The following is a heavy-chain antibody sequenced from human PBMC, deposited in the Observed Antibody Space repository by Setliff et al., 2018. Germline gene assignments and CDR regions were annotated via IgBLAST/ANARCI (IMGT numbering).Heavy chain of an antibody. J-gene: IGHJ4*02. Sequence: ASVKVSCKASGYAFGSSGISWVRQAPGQGLEWMGWISAYNGYIVYAQKFQGRVTMTRDTSTGTVNMELSSLRSEDTAVYYCARGPKDFVVLAAAARFDFWGQGTLVTVSS. CDR3: ARGPKDFVVLAAAARFDF. V-gene: IGHV1-18*01. D-gene: IGHD2-15*01. CDR2: ISAYNGYI. CDR1: GYAFGSSG.